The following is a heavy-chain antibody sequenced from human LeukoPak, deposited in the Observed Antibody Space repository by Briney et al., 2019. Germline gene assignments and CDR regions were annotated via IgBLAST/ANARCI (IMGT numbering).Heavy chain of an antibody. J-gene: IGHJ5*02. V-gene: IGHV3-23*01. CDR2: ISGSGGST. Sequence: GGSLRLSCAASGFNFSSYAMSWVRQAPGKGLEWVSAISGSGGSTYYADSVKGRFTISRDNSKNTLYLQMNSLRAEDTAVYYCAKVGNENNWFDLWGQGTLVTVSS. CDR3: AKVGNENNWFDL. CDR1: GFNFSSYA. D-gene: IGHD3-10*01.